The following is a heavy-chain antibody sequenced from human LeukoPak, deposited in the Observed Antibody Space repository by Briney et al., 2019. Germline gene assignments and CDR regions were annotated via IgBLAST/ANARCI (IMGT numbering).Heavy chain of an antibody. V-gene: IGHV4-59*08. J-gene: IGHJ5*02. Sequence: SETLSLTCTVSGGSISSDYWSWIRQPPGKGLEWIGYINYSGNTNSNPSLKSRVTISVDTSKNQISLKLSSVTAADTAVYYCARHRPGERRFDPWGQGTLVTVSS. CDR3: ARHRPGERRFDP. D-gene: IGHD3-16*01. CDR1: GGSISSDY. CDR2: INYSGNT.